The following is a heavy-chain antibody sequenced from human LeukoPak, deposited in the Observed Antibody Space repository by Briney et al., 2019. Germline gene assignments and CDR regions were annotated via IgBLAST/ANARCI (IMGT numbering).Heavy chain of an antibody. D-gene: IGHD3-22*01. V-gene: IGHV4-59*01. J-gene: IGHJ5*02. CDR3: ARDYYSRFDP. Sequence: SETLSLACTVSGGSISGYYWSWIRHPPGEGLEWIGYIYYSGSTNYNPPLKSRVTISVDTSKNQFSLKLSSVTAADTAVYYCARDYYSRFDPWGQGTLVTVSS. CDR1: GGSISGYY. CDR2: IYYSGST.